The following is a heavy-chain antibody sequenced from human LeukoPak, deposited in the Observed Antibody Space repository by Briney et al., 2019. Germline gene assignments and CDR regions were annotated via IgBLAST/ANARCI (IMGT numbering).Heavy chain of an antibody. V-gene: IGHV1-2*02. CDR1: GYTFTGYC. D-gene: IGHD3-3*01. J-gene: IGHJ4*02. CDR3: ARGESLRFLEWGPPDDNDY. CDR2: INPNSGGT. Sequence: ASVKVSCKASGYTFTGYCMHWVRQAPGQGLEWMGWINPNSGGTNYAQKFQGRVTMTRDTSISTAYMELSRLRSDDTAVYYCARGESLRFLEWGPPDDNDYWGQGTLVTVSS.